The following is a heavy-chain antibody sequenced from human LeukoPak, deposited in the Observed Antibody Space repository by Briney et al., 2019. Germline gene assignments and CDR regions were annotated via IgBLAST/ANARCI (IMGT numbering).Heavy chain of an antibody. Sequence: ASVKVSCKASGYTFTSYDINWVRQATGQGLEWMGWISAYNANTKYAQKLQGRVSMTTDTSTSTAYMELRSLRSDDTAVYYCARGPYCSGGSCYSQYFDYWGQGTLVTVSS. V-gene: IGHV1-18*01. CDR3: ARGPYCSGGSCYSQYFDY. D-gene: IGHD2-15*01. J-gene: IGHJ4*02. CDR1: GYTFTSYD. CDR2: ISAYNANT.